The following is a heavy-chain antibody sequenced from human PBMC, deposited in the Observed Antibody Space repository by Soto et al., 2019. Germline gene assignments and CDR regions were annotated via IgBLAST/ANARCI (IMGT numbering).Heavy chain of an antibody. CDR1: GGSLSISSW. V-gene: IGHV4-4*02. CDR2: IFYSGST. J-gene: IGHJ4*02. Sequence: PAETLCLTCAVSGGSLSISSWWSWFRQPPGKTLEWLGEIFYSGSTKYNPSLNSRVTISADQSKNDLSLRLSSVTAADTAVYYCVHHGDVTYYHDFWGQGMLVTVSS. CDR3: VHHGDVTYYHDF.